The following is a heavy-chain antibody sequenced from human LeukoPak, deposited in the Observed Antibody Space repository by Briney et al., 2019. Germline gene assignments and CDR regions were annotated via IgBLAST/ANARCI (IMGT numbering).Heavy chain of an antibody. Sequence: SETLSLTCTVSGGSISSSSYYWGWIRQPPGKGLEWIGSIYYSGSTYYNPSLKSRVTISVDTSKNQFSLKLSSVTAADTAVYYCVYNRGAFDIWGQGTMVTVSS. V-gene: IGHV4-39*07. CDR1: GGSISSSSYY. CDR3: VYNRGAFDI. D-gene: IGHD1-1*01. J-gene: IGHJ3*02. CDR2: IYYSGST.